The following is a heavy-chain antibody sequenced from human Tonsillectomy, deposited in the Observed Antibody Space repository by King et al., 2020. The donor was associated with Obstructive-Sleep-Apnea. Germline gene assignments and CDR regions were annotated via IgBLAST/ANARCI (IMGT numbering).Heavy chain of an antibody. V-gene: IGHV4-34*01. J-gene: IGHJ2*01. CDR3: ARVPLSYYGSGSNWYFDL. CDR2: INHSGST. CDR1: GGSFSEYY. Sequence: VQLQQWGAGLFKPSEILSLTCAVDGGSFSEYYWSWIRQPPGMGLEWIGEINHSGSTSYTPSLKGRVTISVDTSKNQFSLKLSSVTAADTAVYYCARVPLSYYGSGSNWYFDLWGRGTLVTVSS. D-gene: IGHD3-10*01.